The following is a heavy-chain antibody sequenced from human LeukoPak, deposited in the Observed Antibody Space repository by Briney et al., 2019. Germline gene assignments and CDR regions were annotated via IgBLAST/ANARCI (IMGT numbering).Heavy chain of an antibody. CDR1: GGSISSYY. D-gene: IGHD5-18*01. J-gene: IGHJ4*02. Sequence: SETLSLTCTVSGGSISSYYWSWIRQPAGKGLEWIGRIYTSGSTNYNPSLKSRVTMSVDTSKNQFSLKLSSVTAADKAVYYCASSSYGYLWFDYWGQGTLVTVSS. CDR3: ASSSYGYLWFDY. CDR2: IYTSGST. V-gene: IGHV4-4*07.